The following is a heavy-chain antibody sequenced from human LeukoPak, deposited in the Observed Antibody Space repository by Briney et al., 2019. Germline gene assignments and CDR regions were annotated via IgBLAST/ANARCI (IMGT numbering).Heavy chain of an antibody. D-gene: IGHD2-2*01. Sequence: PGGSLRLSCAGSGFTFSSYEMNWVRQAPGKGLEWVSFITSSGTSMFYADSVKGRFTISRDNAKNSLYLQMNSLRAEDTAVYYCARSTTTSLFDYWGQGTLVSVSS. CDR2: ITSSGTSM. V-gene: IGHV3-48*03. CDR1: GFTFSSYE. J-gene: IGHJ4*02. CDR3: ARSTTTSLFDY.